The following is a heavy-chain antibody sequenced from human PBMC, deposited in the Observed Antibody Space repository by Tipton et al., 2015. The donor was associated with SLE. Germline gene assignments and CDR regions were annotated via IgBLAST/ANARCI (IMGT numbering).Heavy chain of an antibody. CDR2: IFYTGNT. Sequence: GLVKPSETLSLTCTVSRASISTNSYYWGWVRQPPGRGLEWIGSIFYTGNTFYNPSLKSPVTMSVDTSKNQFSLRLTSVTAADTAVYYCARDSPTVAGTFDSWGQGTLVIV. J-gene: IGHJ4*02. D-gene: IGHD6-19*01. CDR3: ARDSPTVAGTFDS. V-gene: IGHV4-39*07. CDR1: RASISTNSYY.